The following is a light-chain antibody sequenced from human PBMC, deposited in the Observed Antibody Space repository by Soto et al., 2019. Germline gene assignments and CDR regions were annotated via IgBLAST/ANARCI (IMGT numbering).Light chain of an antibody. CDR3: QQSYSTPWT. J-gene: IGKJ1*01. CDR2: AAS. CDR1: QSISSY. Sequence: DIQMTQSPSSLSASVGDRVTITCRASQSISSYLNWYQQKPGKAPKLLIYAASSLQSGVPSRFXXXXXXXXXXLTISSLQPEDFATYYCQQSYSTPWTIGQGTKVEIK. V-gene: IGKV1-39*01.